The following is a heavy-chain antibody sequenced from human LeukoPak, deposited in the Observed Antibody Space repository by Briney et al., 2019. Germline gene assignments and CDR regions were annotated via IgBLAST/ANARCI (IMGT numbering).Heavy chain of an antibody. CDR2: ISAYNGNT. V-gene: IGHV1-18*01. CDR3: ARGVTIFDLSYYYYMDV. D-gene: IGHD3-3*01. Sequence: ASVKVSCKASGYTFTSYGISWVRQAPGQGLEWMGWISAYNGNTNYAQKLQGRVTITTDTSTSTAYMELRSLRSDDTAVYYCARGVTIFDLSYYYYMDVWGKGTTVTVSS. J-gene: IGHJ6*03. CDR1: GYTFTSYG.